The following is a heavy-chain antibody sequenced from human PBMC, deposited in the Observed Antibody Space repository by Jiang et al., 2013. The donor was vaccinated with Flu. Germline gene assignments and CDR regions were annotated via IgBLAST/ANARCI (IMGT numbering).Heavy chain of an antibody. J-gene: IGHJ4*02. CDR1: GYTFTVNY. CDR3: ARVSYCTKGVCYNLDY. V-gene: IGHV1-2*02. D-gene: IGHD2-8*01. CDR2: INPNTGST. Sequence: GAEVKKPGVSVKVSCKASGYTFTVNYIHWMRQVPGQGPEWMGWINPNTGSTKYAQKFQGRVTVTRDTSISTAYMELSRLTSDDTAVYYCARVSYCTKGVCYNLDYWGQGTLVTVSS.